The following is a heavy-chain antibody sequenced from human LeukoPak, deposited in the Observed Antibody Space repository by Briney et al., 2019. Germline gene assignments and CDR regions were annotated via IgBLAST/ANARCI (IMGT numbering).Heavy chain of an antibody. D-gene: IGHD6-6*01. J-gene: IGHJ4*02. CDR3: ASGYSSSGNDY. CDR2: VYYSGRT. Sequence: SETLSLTCTVSGDSVRSDAYYWSWIRQPPGKGLEWIGFVYYSGRTNYNPSLKSRVTISVDTSKNQFSLKLSSVTAADTAVYYCASGYSSSGNDYWGQGTLVTVSS. V-gene: IGHV4-61*08. CDR1: GDSVRSDAYY.